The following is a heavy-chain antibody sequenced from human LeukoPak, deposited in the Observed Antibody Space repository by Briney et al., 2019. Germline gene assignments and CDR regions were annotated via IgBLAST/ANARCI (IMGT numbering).Heavy chain of an antibody. V-gene: IGHV1-2*02. Sequence: ASVEVSCKASGYTFTGYYMHWVRQAPGQGLEWMGWINPNSGGTNYAQKFQGRVTMTRDTSISTAYMELSGLRSDDTAVYYCAREEDTAMVPFDYWGQGTLVTVSS. CDR2: INPNSGGT. D-gene: IGHD5-18*01. CDR3: AREEDTAMVPFDY. J-gene: IGHJ4*02. CDR1: GYTFTGYY.